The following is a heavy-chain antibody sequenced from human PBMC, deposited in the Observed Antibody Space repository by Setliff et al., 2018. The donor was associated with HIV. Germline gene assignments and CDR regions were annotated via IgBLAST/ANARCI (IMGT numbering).Heavy chain of an antibody. V-gene: IGHV1-3*01. CDR3: AREGQWLA. Sequence: ASVKVSCKASGYTFTSYALHWVRQAPGQRLEWMGWVNADNGNTKYSEKFQGRVTITRDTAASTVYIELSSLKSEDTAVYYCAREGQWLAWGQGTLVTVSS. CDR2: VNADNGNT. CDR1: GYTFTSYA. D-gene: IGHD6-19*01. J-gene: IGHJ5*02.